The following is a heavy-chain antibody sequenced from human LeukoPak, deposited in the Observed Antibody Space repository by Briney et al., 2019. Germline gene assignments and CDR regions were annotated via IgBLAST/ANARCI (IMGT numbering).Heavy chain of an antibody. J-gene: IGHJ3*02. Sequence: ASVKVSCKASGYTFTSYYMHWVRQAPGQGLEWMGIINPSGGSTSYAQKFQGRVTMTRDMSTSTVYMELSSLRSEDTAVYYCARRGPSSAAYFAFDIWGQGTMVTVSA. CDR1: GYTFTSYY. CDR2: INPSGGST. CDR3: ARRGPSSAAYFAFDI. V-gene: IGHV1-46*01. D-gene: IGHD3-22*01.